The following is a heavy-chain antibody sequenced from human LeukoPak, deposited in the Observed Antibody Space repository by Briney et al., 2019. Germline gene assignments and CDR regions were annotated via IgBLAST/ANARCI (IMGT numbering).Heavy chain of an antibody. D-gene: IGHD3-3*01. V-gene: IGHV4-39*07. CDR2: FYYSGSI. J-gene: IGHJ5*02. CDR1: RGSISSSSYY. CDR3: ARHGPQRLRFKPRNNWFDP. Sequence: SETLSLTCTVSRGSISSSSYYWGWIRQPPGKGLEWIGTFYYSGSIYYNPSLKSRVTISVDTSKNQFSLKLSSVTAADTAVYYCARHGPQRLRFKPRNNWFDPWGQGTLVTVSS.